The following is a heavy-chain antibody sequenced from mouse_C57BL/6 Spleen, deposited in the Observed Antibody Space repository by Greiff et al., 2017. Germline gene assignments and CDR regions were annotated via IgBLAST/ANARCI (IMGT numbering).Heavy chain of an antibody. D-gene: IGHD2-5*01. CDR1: GYSITRGYY. V-gene: IGHV3-6*01. CDR2: ISYAGSN. J-gene: IGHJ3*01. CDR3: ARQDYSNPAAY. Sequence: ESGPGLVKPSQSLSLSCSVSGYSITRGYYWNWIRQFPGNKLEWMGYISYAGSNNYNPSLKNRISITRDTSNNQFFLKLNSVTTEDTATDYCARQDYSNPAAYWGQGTLVTVSA.